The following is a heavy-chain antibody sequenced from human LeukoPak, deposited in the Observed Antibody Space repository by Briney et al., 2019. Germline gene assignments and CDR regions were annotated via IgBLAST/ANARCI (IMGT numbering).Heavy chain of an antibody. CDR3: ARDQSIAGPTTADY. CDR2: IWYDGNSK. Sequence: PGRSLRLSCAASGFTFNNYGMHWVRQAPGKGLEWVAVIWYDGNSKYYADSVKGRFTISRDNSKNTLYLQMNSLRAEDTAVYYCARDQSIAGPTTADYWGQGTLVTVSS. CDR1: GFTFNNYG. J-gene: IGHJ4*02. D-gene: IGHD1-26*01. V-gene: IGHV3-33*01.